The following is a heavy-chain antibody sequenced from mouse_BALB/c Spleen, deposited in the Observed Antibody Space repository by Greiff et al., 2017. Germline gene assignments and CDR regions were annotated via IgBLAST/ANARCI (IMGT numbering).Heavy chain of an antibody. V-gene: IGHV1-87*01. Sequence: VQLQQSGAELARPGASVKLSCKASGYTFTSYWMQWVKQRPGQGLEWIGAIYPGDGDTRYTQKFKGKATLTADKSSSTAYMQLSSLASEDSAVYYCARSVYGSSYEWYFDVWGAGTTVTVSS. J-gene: IGHJ1*01. D-gene: IGHD1-1*01. CDR1: GYTFTSYW. CDR3: ARSVYGSSYEWYFDV. CDR2: IYPGDGDT.